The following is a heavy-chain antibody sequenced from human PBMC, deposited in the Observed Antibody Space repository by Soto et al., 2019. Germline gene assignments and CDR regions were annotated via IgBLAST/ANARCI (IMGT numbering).Heavy chain of an antibody. CDR3: ARGNQVAMSDY. CDR1: GGSISNYY. V-gene: IGHV4-4*07. J-gene: IGHJ4*02. CDR2: FYASGYT. Sequence: SEPLSLTCAVPGGSISNYYWSWIRQPAGKGLEWIGRFYASGYTNYNPSLKSRVTMSLDISKNQFSLRLSSVTAADTAVYYCARGNQVAMSDYWGQGTLVTVSS.